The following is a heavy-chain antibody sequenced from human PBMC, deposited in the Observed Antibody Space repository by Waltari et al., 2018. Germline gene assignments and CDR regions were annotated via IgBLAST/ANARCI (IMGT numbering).Heavy chain of an antibody. Sequence: EVQLVESGGGLVQPGGSLRLSCAASGFTFGRSAMSWVRQAPGKGLGWVSVISGSGGSTYYADSVRGRFTISRDNSKNTLYLQMNSLRAEDTAVYYCAKRVEAFDIWGQGTTVTVSS. V-gene: IGHV3-23*04. J-gene: IGHJ3*02. CDR1: GFTFGRSA. CDR3: AKRVEAFDI. CDR2: ISGSGGST.